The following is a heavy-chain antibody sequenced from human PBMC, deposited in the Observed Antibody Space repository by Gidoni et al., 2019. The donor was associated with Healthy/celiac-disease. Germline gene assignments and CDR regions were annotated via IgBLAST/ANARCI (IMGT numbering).Heavy chain of an antibody. Sequence: QVQLQESGPGLVKPSETLSLTCTVPGGPISSYYWGWIRQPAGKGLEWIGRIYTSGSTNYNPSLKSRVTMSVDTSKNQFSLKLSSVTAADTAVYYCAREVTPWFGELLSPGAFDIWGQGTMVTVSS. CDR1: GGPISSYY. CDR2: IYTSGST. J-gene: IGHJ3*02. V-gene: IGHV4-4*07. CDR3: AREVTPWFGELLSPGAFDI. D-gene: IGHD3-10*01.